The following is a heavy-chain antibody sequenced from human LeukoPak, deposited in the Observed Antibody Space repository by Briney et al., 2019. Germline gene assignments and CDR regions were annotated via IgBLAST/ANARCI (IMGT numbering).Heavy chain of an antibody. J-gene: IGHJ4*02. D-gene: IGHD3-9*01. CDR3: ARGRYPTIFFDY. Sequence: SETLSLTCTVSSASISTYYWSWIRQPPGKGLEWIGYIYHSGPSNYNPSLKSRVTMSVDTSKNQFSLKLSSVTAADTAVYYCARGRYPTIFFDYWGQGTLVTVSS. CDR1: SASISTYY. V-gene: IGHV4-59*12. CDR2: IYHSGPS.